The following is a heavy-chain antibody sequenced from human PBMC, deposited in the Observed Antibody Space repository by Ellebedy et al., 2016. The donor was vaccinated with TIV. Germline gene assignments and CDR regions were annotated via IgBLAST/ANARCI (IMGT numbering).Heavy chain of an antibody. V-gene: IGHV3-7*01. J-gene: IGHJ3*02. D-gene: IGHD5-18*01. Sequence: PGGSLRLSCAASGFTFSGYWMSWVRQAPGKGLEWVANIKQDGSEKYYVDSVKGRFTMSRDNAKNSLYLQINSLRAEDQAVYYCAMQTVDTSVNEAFDIWGLGTVVTVSS. CDR2: IKQDGSEK. CDR3: AMQTVDTSVNEAFDI. CDR1: GFTFSGYW.